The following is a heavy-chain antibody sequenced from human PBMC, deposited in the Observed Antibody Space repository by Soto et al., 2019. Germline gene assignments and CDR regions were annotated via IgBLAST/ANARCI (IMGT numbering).Heavy chain of an antibody. J-gene: IGHJ4*02. D-gene: IGHD3-10*01. CDR1: GYTFTSYD. V-gene: IGHV1-8*01. Sequence: QVQLVQSGAEVKKPGASVKVSCKASGYTFTSYDINWVRQATGQGLEWMGWMNPNSGNTGYAQKFQGRVTMTRNTSISTAYMELSSLRSEDTAVYYCARGGVRSGGHYYGSGSYSSPDYWGQGTLVTVSS. CDR2: MNPNSGNT. CDR3: ARGGVRSGGHYYGSGSYSSPDY.